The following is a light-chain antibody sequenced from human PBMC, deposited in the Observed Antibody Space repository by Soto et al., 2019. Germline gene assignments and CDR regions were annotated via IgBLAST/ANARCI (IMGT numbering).Light chain of an antibody. J-gene: IGKJ4*01. Sequence: DIVMTRSPDSLAVSLGERATINCKSSQSVLYSSNNKNYLAWYQQKPGQPPKLLIYWASTRESGVPDRFSGSGSGTDFTLTISSLQAEDVAVYYCQQYYSTLLTFGGGTTVEIK. CDR1: QSVLYSSNNKNY. V-gene: IGKV4-1*01. CDR3: QQYYSTLLT. CDR2: WAS.